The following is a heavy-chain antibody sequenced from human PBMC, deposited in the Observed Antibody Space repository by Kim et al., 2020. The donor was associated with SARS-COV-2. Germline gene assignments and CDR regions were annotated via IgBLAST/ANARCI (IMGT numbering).Heavy chain of an antibody. V-gene: IGHV4-34*01. Sequence: SETLSLTCAVYGGSFSGYYWSWIRQPPGKGLEWIGEINHSGSTNYNPSLKSRVTISVDTSKNQFSLKLSSVTAADTAVYYCASRGEDYYDSSVRLDYWGQGTLVTVSS. J-gene: IGHJ4*02. CDR3: ASRGEDYYDSSVRLDY. D-gene: IGHD3-22*01. CDR1: GGSFSGYY. CDR2: INHSGST.